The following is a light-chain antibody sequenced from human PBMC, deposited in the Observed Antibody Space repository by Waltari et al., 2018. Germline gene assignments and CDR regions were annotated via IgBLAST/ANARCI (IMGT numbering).Light chain of an antibody. J-gene: IGKJ1*01. CDR3: QHYGSPPGT. Sequence: DIVLTQSPGTLSLSPGERATLSCRASQTISNTYLVWFQQKRGQAPRFLIYGASNRATGIPDRFSGSGSGTDFTLTISRLEPEDFAMYYCQHYGSPPGTFGQGTNVEIK. CDR1: QTISNTY. V-gene: IGKV3-20*01. CDR2: GAS.